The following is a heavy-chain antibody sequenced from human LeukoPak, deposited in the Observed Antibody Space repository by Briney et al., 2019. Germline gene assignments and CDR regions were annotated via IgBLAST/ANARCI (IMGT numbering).Heavy chain of an antibody. J-gene: IGHJ5*02. V-gene: IGHV4-59*01. D-gene: IGHD3-9*01. CDR3: ARGPYYDILTGQNYWFDP. CDR1: GGSISSYY. CDR2: IYYSGST. Sequence: SETLSLTCTVSGGSISSYYWSWIRQPPGKGLEWIGYIYYSGSTNYNPSLKSRVTISVDASKNQFSPKLSSVTAADTAVYYCARGPYYDILTGQNYWFDPWGQGTLVTVSS.